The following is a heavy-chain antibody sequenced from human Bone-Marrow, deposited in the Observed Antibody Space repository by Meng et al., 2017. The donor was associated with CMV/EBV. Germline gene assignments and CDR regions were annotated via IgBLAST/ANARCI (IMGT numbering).Heavy chain of an antibody. CDR1: GGSVSSGSYY. Sequence: ETLSLTCTVSGGSVSSGSYYWSWVRQAPGKGLEWVSAISGSGGSTYYADSVKGRFTISRDNSKNTLYLQMNSLRAEDTAVYYCAKVLVRGAVVVPAAIPLGLFDIWGQGTMVTVSS. V-gene: IGHV3-23*01. CDR2: ISGSGGST. D-gene: IGHD2-2*02. J-gene: IGHJ3*02. CDR3: AKVLVRGAVVVPAAIPLGLFDI.